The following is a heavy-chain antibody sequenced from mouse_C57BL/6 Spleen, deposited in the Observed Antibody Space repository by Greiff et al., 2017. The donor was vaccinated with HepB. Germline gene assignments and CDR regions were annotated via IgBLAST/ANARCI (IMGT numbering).Heavy chain of an antibody. D-gene: IGHD2-1*01. V-gene: IGHV1-80*01. J-gene: IGHJ2*01. CDR3: AHGNYGPYYFDY. CDR1: GYAFSSYW. CDR2: IYPGDGDT. Sequence: VQLQQSGAELVKPGASVKISCKASGYAFSSYWMNWVKQRPGKGLEWIGQIYPGDGDTNYNGKFKGKATLTADKSSSTAYMQLSSLTSEDSAVYFCAHGNYGPYYFDYWGQGTTLTVSS.